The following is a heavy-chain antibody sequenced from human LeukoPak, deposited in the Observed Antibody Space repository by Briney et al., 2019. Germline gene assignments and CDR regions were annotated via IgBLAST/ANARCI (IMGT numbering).Heavy chain of an antibody. D-gene: IGHD5-12*01. V-gene: IGHV3-30*04. Sequence: GRCLRLSCAASGFTFSSYAMHWVRQAPGKGLEWVAVISYDGSNTYYADSVKGRFTISRDNSKNTLYLQMNSLRAEDTAVYYCARAERGGYSGYDYGMDLWGKGTTVTVSS. CDR3: ARAERGGYSGYDYGMDL. J-gene: IGHJ6*04. CDR2: ISYDGSNT. CDR1: GFTFSSYA.